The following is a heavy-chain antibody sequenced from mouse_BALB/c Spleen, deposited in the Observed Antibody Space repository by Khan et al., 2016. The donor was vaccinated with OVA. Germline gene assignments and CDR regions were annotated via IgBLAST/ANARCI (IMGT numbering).Heavy chain of an antibody. CDR2: INPSSNYT. CDR1: GYTFTTYT. V-gene: IGHV1-4*01. D-gene: IGHD2-13*01. CDR3: ARSWDGDYPPYPMDY. J-gene: IGHJ4*01. Sequence: QIQLVQSGAELARPGASVKMSCKASGYTFTTYTMHWVKQRPGQGLEWIGYINPSSNYTNYSQIFKDKATLSADKSSSTAYMQLNSLTSDDSAAYYFARSWDGDYPPYPMDYWGQGTSVTVSS.